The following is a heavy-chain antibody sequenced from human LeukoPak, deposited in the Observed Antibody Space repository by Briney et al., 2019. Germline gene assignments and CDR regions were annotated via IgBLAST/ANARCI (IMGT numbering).Heavy chain of an antibody. CDR3: ARTAGDFDY. V-gene: IGHV1-8*01. CDR2: MNPKSGNT. D-gene: IGHD2-21*02. J-gene: IGHJ4*02. Sequence: ASVKVSCKASGYTFTTYDINWVRQATGQGLEWMGWMNPKSGNTGYAQKFQGRVTMTRDTSISTAYMELSSLISDDTAMYYCARTAGDFDYWGQGTLVTVSP. CDR1: GYTFTTYD.